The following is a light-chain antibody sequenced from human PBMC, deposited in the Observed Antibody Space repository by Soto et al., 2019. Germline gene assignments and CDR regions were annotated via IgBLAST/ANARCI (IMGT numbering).Light chain of an antibody. V-gene: IGKV1-5*03. CDR1: QTVSSW. J-gene: IGKJ4*01. Sequence: DIQMTQSPSTLSASVGDRVTITCRASQTVSSWLAWYQQKPGKAPKVLIYKASILESGVPSRCSGSGSGTEFTLTIRSLQPDDFATYYGRQYLGYPLTFGGGTKVELK. CDR3: RQYLGYPLT. CDR2: KAS.